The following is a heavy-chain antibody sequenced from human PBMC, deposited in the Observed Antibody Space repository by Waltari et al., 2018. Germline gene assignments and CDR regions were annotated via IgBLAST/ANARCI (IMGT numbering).Heavy chain of an antibody. V-gene: IGHV3-30*18. D-gene: IGHD5-12*01. Sequence: QVHLVESGGGVVQAGRSLKLSCAASGFTFGDSAMHWFRQAPGKGLEWVAVLSSDSTNKFYTDIVKGRFTISRDNSKNTLYLQMNSLRAEDTAVYYCAKEGSGGYDFWGQGTLVTVPP. CDR3: AKEGSGGYDF. J-gene: IGHJ4*02. CDR2: LSSDSTNK. CDR1: GFTFGDSA.